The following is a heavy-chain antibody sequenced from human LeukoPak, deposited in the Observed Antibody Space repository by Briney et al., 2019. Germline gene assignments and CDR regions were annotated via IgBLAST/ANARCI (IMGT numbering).Heavy chain of an antibody. Sequence: PGGSLRLSCAASGFTVSSNYMSWVRQAPGKGLEWVSVIYSGGSTYYADSVKGRFTISRDNSKYTLYLQMNSLRAEDTAVYYCARDRSGWYYYYGMDVWGQGTTVTVSS. CDR1: GFTVSSNY. CDR3: ARDRSGWYYYYGMDV. D-gene: IGHD6-19*01. CDR2: IYSGGST. J-gene: IGHJ6*02. V-gene: IGHV3-66*02.